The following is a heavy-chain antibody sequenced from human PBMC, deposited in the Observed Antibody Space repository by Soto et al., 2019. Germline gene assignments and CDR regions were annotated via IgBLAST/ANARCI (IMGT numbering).Heavy chain of an antibody. CDR1: GFSLSTSGVG. Sequence: QITLKESGPTLVKPTQTLTLTCTFSGFSLSTSGVGVGWIRQPPGKALEWLALIYWDDDKRYSPSLKSRLTITKDTSKNQVVLTMTNMDPVDTATYYCAHSSYYDFWSGYKKDAFDIWGQGTMVTVSS. D-gene: IGHD3-3*01. J-gene: IGHJ3*02. CDR2: IYWDDDK. CDR3: AHSSYYDFWSGYKKDAFDI. V-gene: IGHV2-5*02.